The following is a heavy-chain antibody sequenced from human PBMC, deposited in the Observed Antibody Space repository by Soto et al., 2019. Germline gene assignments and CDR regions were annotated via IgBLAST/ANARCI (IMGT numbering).Heavy chain of an antibody. CDR2: INPSGGST. Sequence: QVQLVQSGAEVKKPGASVKVSCKASGYTFTSYYMHWVRQAPGQGLEWMGIINPSGGSTSYAKKFQGRATMTRDTSTSTVYMELSSLRSEDTAVYYCAREGGFGESRYYSYGMDVWGQGTTVTVSS. J-gene: IGHJ6*02. CDR1: GYTFTSYY. D-gene: IGHD3-10*01. CDR3: AREGGFGESRYYSYGMDV. V-gene: IGHV1-46*01.